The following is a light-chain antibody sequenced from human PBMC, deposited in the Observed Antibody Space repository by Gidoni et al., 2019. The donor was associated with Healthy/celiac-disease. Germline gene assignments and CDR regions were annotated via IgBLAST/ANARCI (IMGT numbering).Light chain of an antibody. CDR3: QQYGSSPWT. CDR1: QSVSSSY. Sequence: ELVLTQSPGTLSLSPGERATRSCRASQSVSSSYLDWYQQKPGQAPRLLIYGASSRATGIPDRFSGSGSGTDFTLTISRLEPEDFAVYYCQQYGSSPWTFGQGTKVEIK. CDR2: GAS. J-gene: IGKJ1*01. V-gene: IGKV3-20*01.